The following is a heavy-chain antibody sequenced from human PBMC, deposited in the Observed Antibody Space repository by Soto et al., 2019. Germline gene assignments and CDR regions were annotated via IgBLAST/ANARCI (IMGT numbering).Heavy chain of an antibody. Sequence: GGSLRLSCAASGFTFSSYDMHWVRQATGKGLEWVSAIGTAGDTYYPGSVKGRFTISRENAKNSLYLQMNSLRAGDTAVYYCARGSINRYGDKYFDYWGQGTLVTVSS. J-gene: IGHJ4*02. CDR3: ARGSINRYGDKYFDY. D-gene: IGHD4-17*01. CDR2: IGTAGDT. CDR1: GFTFSSYD. V-gene: IGHV3-13*01.